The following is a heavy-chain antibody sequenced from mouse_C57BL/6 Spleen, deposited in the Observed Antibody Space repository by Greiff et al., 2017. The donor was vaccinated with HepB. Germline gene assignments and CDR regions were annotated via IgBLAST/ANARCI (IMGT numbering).Heavy chain of an antibody. J-gene: IGHJ2*01. CDR2: ISSGGSYT. Sequence: VQLQQSGGDLVKPGGSLKLSCAASGFTFSSYGMSWVRQTPDKRLEWVATISSGGSYTYYPDSVKGRFTISRDNAKNTLYLQMSSLKSEDTAMYYCSTMITTRYFDYWGQGTTLTVSS. CDR3: STMITTRYFDY. CDR1: GFTFSSYG. D-gene: IGHD2-4*01. V-gene: IGHV5-6*01.